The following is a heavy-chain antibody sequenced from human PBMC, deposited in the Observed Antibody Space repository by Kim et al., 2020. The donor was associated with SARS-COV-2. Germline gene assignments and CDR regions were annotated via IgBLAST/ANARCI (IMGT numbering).Heavy chain of an antibody. Sequence: GGSLRLSCAASGFTFEDYGMHWVRQRPGEGLEWVSSITWDGAAISYADSVKGRSTISRDNAEHSLYLHMDNLRLDDTAFYYRAKDMGRRAHPGFSYGLDV. V-gene: IGHV3-9*01. CDR3: AKDMGRRAHPGFSYGLDV. J-gene: IGHJ6*01. CDR2: ITWDGAAI. D-gene: IGHD3-3*01. CDR1: GFTFEDYG.